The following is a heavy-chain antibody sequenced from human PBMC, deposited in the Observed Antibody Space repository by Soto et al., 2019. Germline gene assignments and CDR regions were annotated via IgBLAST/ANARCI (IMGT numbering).Heavy chain of an antibody. CDR2: IYYSGST. Sequence: TLSLTCTVSGGSISSGGYYWSWIRQHPGKGLEWIGYIYYSGSTYYNPSLKSRVTISVDTSKNQFSLKLSSVTAADTAVYYCARGHRDDYDDGMDVWGQGTTVTVSS. V-gene: IGHV4-31*03. CDR1: GGSISSGGYY. CDR3: ARGHRDDYDDGMDV. J-gene: IGHJ6*02.